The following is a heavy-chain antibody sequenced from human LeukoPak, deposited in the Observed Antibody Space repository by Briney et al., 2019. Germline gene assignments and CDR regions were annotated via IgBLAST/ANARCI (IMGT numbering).Heavy chain of an antibody. D-gene: IGHD2-8*01. V-gene: IGHV3-7*01. CDR1: GFTFSSYW. J-gene: IGHJ6*02. Sequence: PGGSLRLSCAASGFTFSSYWMSWVRQAPGKGLEWVANIKHDGIEKYYVDSVKGRFTISRDTAKNSLYLQMNSLRAEDTAVYYCASLGYCTNGVCPYYYYGMDVWGQGTTVTVSS. CDR3: ASLGYCTNGVCPYYYYGMDV. CDR2: IKHDGIEK.